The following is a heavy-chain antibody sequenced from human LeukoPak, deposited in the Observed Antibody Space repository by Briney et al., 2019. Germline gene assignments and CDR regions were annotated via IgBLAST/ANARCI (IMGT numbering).Heavy chain of an antibody. Sequence: SETLSLTCAVYGGSFSGYYWSWIRQPPGKGLEWIGEINHSGSTNYNPSLKSRVTISVDTSKNQFSLKLSSVTAADTAVYYCARAWQWLAYNWFDPWGQGTLVTVSS. D-gene: IGHD6-19*01. J-gene: IGHJ5*02. CDR1: GGSFSGYY. V-gene: IGHV4-34*01. CDR2: INHSGST. CDR3: ARAWQWLAYNWFDP.